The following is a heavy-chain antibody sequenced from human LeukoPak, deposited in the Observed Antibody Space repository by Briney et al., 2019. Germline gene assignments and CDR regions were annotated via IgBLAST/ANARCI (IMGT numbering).Heavy chain of an antibody. CDR2: INPNSGDT. D-gene: IGHD3-10*01. J-gene: IGHJ5*02. V-gene: IGHV1-2*02. Sequence: ASVKVSCKASGYIFTGYYMHWVRQAPGQGLGWMGWINPNSGDTNYAQKFQGRVTMTRDTSISTAYMELSSLRSEDTAVYYCARGRISYYYGSGSHNWFDPWGQGTLVTVSS. CDR1: GYIFTGYY. CDR3: ARGRISYYYGSGSHNWFDP.